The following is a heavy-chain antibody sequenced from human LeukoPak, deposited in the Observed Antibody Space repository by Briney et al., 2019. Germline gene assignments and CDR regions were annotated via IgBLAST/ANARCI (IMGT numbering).Heavy chain of an antibody. CDR3: ARVPTTVVTPVYFDY. Sequence: ASVKVSCKASGYTFTSYYMHWVRQAPGQGLEWMGIINPSGGSTSYAQKFQGRVTMTRDMSTSTVYMELSSLRSEDTAVYYCARVPTTVVTPVYFDYWGQGTLVTVSS. CDR2: INPSGGST. CDR1: GYTFTSYY. V-gene: IGHV1-46*01. J-gene: IGHJ4*02. D-gene: IGHD4-23*01.